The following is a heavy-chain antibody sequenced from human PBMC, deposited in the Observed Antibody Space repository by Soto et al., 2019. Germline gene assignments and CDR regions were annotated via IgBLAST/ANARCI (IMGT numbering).Heavy chain of an antibody. D-gene: IGHD6-19*01. V-gene: IGHV3-30*18. CDR3: AKVKAVAGSLGVEALDY. CDR2: ISYDGSNK. CDR1: GFTFSSYG. Sequence: QVQLVESGGGVVQPGRSLRLSCAASGFTFSSYGMHWVRQAPGKGLEWVAVISYDGSNKYYADSVKGRFTISRDNSNNTLYLQMNSLRAEDTAVYYCAKVKAVAGSLGVEALDYWGQGTLVTVSS. J-gene: IGHJ4*02.